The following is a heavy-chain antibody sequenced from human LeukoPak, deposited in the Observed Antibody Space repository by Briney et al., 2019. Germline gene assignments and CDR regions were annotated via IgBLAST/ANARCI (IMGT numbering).Heavy chain of an antibody. Sequence: GGSLRLSCAASGFTFSSYAMHWVRQAPGKGLEWVAVISYDGRNKYYADSVRGRFTISRDNSKNTLYLQMNSLRAEDTAVYYCARDRGDSGYAGIDYWGQGTLVTVSS. J-gene: IGHJ4*02. D-gene: IGHD5-12*01. V-gene: IGHV3-30*04. CDR1: GFTFSSYA. CDR3: ARDRGDSGYAGIDY. CDR2: ISYDGRNK.